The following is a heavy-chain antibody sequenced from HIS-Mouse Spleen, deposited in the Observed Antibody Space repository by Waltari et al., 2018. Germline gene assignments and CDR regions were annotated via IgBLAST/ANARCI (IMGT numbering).Heavy chain of an antibody. V-gene: IGHV4-39*07. CDR2: IYYNGST. J-gene: IGHJ2*01. CDR3: AREIPYSSSWYDWYFDL. CDR1: GGSISSSSYY. Sequence: QLQLQESGPGLVKPSETLSLTCTVSGGSISSSSYYWGWIRQPPGKGLEWIGSIYYNGSTYYHPSLKSRVTISVDTSTNQFSLKLSSVTAADTAVYYCAREIPYSSSWYDWYFDLWGRGTLVTVSS. D-gene: IGHD6-13*01.